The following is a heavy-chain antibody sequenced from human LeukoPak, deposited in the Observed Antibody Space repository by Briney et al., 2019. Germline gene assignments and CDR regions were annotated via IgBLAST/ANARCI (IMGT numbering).Heavy chain of an antibody. Sequence: GGSLRLSCAASGFTFSSYSMNWVRQAPGKGLEWVSSISSSSSYICYADSVKGRFTISRDNAKNSLYLQMNSLRAEDTAVYYCARNIAARRMGGSDWGQGTLVTVSS. CDR3: ARNIAARRMGGSD. CDR1: GFTFSSYS. J-gene: IGHJ4*02. CDR2: ISSSSSYI. V-gene: IGHV3-21*01. D-gene: IGHD6-6*01.